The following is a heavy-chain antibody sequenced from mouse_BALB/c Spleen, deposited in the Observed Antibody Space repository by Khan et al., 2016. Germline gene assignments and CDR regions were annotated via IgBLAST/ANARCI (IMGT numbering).Heavy chain of an antibody. CDR1: GFTFSNYW. J-gene: IGHJ1*01. V-gene: IGHV6-6*02. CDR3: TRGGCFDV. CDR2: IRLKSNNYAT. Sequence: EVQLQESGGGLVQPGGSMKLSCVASGFTFSNYWMNWVRQSPEKGLEWVAEIRLKSNNYATHDAESVKGRFTISRDDSKSSVYLQMNNLRAEDTGYYYCTRGGCFDVWGPGTTVTVSA.